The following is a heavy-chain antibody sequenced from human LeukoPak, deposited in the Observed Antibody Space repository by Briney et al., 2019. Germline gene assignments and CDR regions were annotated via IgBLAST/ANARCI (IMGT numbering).Heavy chain of an antibody. D-gene: IGHD3-3*01. Sequence: ASMKVSCKASGYPFTSYNANWVRQATGQGLEWMGWMNTNSGNTGYSQNFQGRVAMTRDTSISTAYMELSSLMSEDTAVYYCARGLPKAVFGVVIEDWGQGTLVTVSS. CDR2: MNTNSGNT. J-gene: IGHJ1*01. CDR1: GYPFTSYN. CDR3: ARGLPKAVFGVVIED. V-gene: IGHV1-8*01.